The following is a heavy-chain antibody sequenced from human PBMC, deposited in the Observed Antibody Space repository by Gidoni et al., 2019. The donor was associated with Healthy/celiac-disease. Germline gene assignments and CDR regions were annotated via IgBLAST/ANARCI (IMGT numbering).Heavy chain of an antibody. CDR3: ARDYGTIYYYYYGMDA. CDR1: GYTFTSYY. D-gene: IGHD1-1*01. CDR2: INPSGGST. Sequence: QVQLVQSGAEVKKPGASVKVSCKASGYTFTSYYMHWVRQAPGQGLEWMGIINPSGGSTSYAQKFQGRVTMTRDTSTSTVYMELSSLRSEDTAVYYCARDYGTIYYYYYGMDAWGQGTTVTVSS. J-gene: IGHJ6*02. V-gene: IGHV1-46*01.